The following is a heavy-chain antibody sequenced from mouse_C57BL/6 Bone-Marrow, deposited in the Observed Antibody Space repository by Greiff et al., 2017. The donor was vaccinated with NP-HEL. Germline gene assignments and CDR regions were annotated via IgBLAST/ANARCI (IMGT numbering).Heavy chain of an antibody. Sequence: VQLQQPGAELVKPGASVKMSCKASGYTFTSYWITWVKQRPGQGLEWIGRIDPEDGDTEYAPKFQGKATMTADTSSNTAYLQLSSLTSEDTAVYYCTTYYDYFYWGQGTTLTVSS. CDR1: GYTFTSYW. D-gene: IGHD2-4*01. V-gene: IGHV14-1*01. CDR3: TTYYDYFY. CDR2: IDPEDGDT. J-gene: IGHJ2*01.